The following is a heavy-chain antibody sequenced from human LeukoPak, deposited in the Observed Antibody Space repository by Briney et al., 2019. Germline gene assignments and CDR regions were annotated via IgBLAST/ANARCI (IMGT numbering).Heavy chain of an antibody. CDR2: ISYDGSNK. CDR3: AKERPEYYYDSSGYFDY. Sequence: GGSLRFSCAASGFTFSSYGMHWVRQVPGKGLEWVAVISYDGSNKYYADSVKGRFTISRDNSKNTLYLQMSSLRAEDTAVYYCAKERPEYYYDSSGYFDYWGQGTLVTVSS. CDR1: GFTFSSYG. V-gene: IGHV3-30*18. J-gene: IGHJ4*02. D-gene: IGHD3-22*01.